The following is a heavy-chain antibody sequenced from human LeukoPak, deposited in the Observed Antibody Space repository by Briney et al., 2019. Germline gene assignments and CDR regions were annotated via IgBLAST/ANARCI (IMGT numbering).Heavy chain of an antibody. CDR1: GHNFTNYW. J-gene: IGHJ4*02. V-gene: IGHV5-51*01. D-gene: IGHD3-16*01. Sequence: PGESLQISCKSSGHNFTNYWIGWVRQLPGKGLEWMGIIYPGDSDVRYSPSFQGQVTISADKSINTAYLQRSSLKASDTAIYYCARGGSHFEYWGQGTLVTVSS. CDR2: IYPGDSDV. CDR3: ARGGSHFEY.